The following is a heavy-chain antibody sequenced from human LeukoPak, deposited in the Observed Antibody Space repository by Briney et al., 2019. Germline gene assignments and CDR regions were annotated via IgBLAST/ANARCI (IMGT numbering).Heavy chain of an antibody. CDR1: GYTFTSYY. CDR3: ARDRVDMRYFDY. J-gene: IGHJ4*02. D-gene: IGHD5-12*01. V-gene: IGHV1-46*01. Sequence: ASVKVSCKASGYTFTSYYMHWVRQAPGQGLEWMGIFNPSGGSTSYAQKFQGRVTMTRDTSTSTVYMELSSLRSEDTAVYYCARDRVDMRYFDYWGQGTLVTVSS. CDR2: FNPSGGST.